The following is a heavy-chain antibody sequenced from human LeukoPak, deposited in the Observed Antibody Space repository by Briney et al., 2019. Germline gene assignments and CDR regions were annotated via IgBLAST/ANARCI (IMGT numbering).Heavy chain of an antibody. CDR1: GGSISSYY. CDR3: ARHPAQDYFDY. J-gene: IGHJ4*02. V-gene: IGHV4-39*01. CDR2: IYYSGST. Sequence: SETLSLTCTVSGGSISSYYWGWIRQPPGKGLEWIGSIYYSGSTYYNPSLKSRVTISVDTSKNQFSLKLSSVTVADTAVYYCARHPAQDYFDYWGQGTLVTVSS.